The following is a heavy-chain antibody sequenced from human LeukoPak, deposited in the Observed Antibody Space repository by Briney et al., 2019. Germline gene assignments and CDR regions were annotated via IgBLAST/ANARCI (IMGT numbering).Heavy chain of an antibody. D-gene: IGHD2-2*01. CDR3: ARVVVVPAGRWFDP. Sequence: SDTLSLPCTVSGGFINNCYWTWIRQPPGKALEWIGYIYYSESTNYNPSLKSRFTISLDTSRNQFSLRLSSVTAADTAVYYCARVVVVPAGRWFDPWGQGTLVTVSS. CDR2: IYYSEST. V-gene: IGHV4-59*07. CDR1: GGFINNCY. J-gene: IGHJ5*02.